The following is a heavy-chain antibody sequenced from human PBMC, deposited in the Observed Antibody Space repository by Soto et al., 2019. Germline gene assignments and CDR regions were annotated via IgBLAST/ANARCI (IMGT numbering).Heavy chain of an antibody. CDR2: ISGSGGST. V-gene: IGHV3-23*01. J-gene: IGHJ6*02. D-gene: IGHD6-13*01. Sequence: GGSLRLSCAASGFTFSSYAMSWVRQAPGKGLEWVSAISGSGGSTYYADSVKGRFTVSRDNSKNTLYLQMNSLRAEDTAVYYCAKGLYSSSWYGLYGMDVWGQGTTVTVSS. CDR1: GFTFSSYA. CDR3: AKGLYSSSWYGLYGMDV.